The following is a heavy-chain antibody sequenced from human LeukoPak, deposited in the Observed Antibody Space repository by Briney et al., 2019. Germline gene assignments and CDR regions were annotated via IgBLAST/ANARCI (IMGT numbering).Heavy chain of an antibody. V-gene: IGHV1-18*01. D-gene: IGHD3-16*01. CDR1: VYALSTFG. CDR2: TSPYDETP. J-gene: IGHJ3*01. Sequence: ASVKVSCKTSVYALSTFGITWVPDVPGQGLEWMGWTSPYDETPTYAQEFQGRVTMTTDTSTTTAYMELRSLRSEDTAMYYCAKVDPTIIEGARGDVFHVWGQGTMV. CDR3: AKVDPTIIEGARGDVFHV.